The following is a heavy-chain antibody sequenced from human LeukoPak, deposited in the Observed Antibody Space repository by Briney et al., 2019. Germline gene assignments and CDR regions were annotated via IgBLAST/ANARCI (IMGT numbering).Heavy chain of an antibody. D-gene: IGHD6-13*01. CDR1: GYFISSGYY. CDR2: IYHSGNT. V-gene: IGHV4-38-2*02. CDR3: ARDSEWYSSRGYFDY. Sequence: SETLSLTCTVSGYFISSGYYWGWIRQPPGKGLEWIGNIYHSGNTYCNPSLESRVTISVDTSTNQFSLKLSSVTAADTAVYYCARDSEWYSSRGYFDYWGQGTLVTVSS. J-gene: IGHJ4*02.